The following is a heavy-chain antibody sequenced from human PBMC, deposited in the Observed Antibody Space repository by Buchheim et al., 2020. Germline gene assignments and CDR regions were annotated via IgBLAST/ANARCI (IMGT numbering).Heavy chain of an antibody. CDR2: IYYSGST. J-gene: IGHJ5*02. CDR1: GGSISSGGYS. Sequence: QVQLQESGPGLVKPSQTLSLTCAVSGGSISSGGYSWSWIRQSPGKGLEWIGYIYYSGSTYYNPSLKSRVTISVDTSKNQFSLKLSSVTAADTAVYYCARVEYGSGDPYNWFDPWGQGTL. CDR3: ARVEYGSGDPYNWFDP. D-gene: IGHD3-10*01. V-gene: IGHV4-30-4*07.